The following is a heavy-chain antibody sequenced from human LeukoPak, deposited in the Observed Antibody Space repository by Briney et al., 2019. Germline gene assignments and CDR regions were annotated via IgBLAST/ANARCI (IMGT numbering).Heavy chain of an antibody. D-gene: IGHD6-19*01. V-gene: IGHV3-7*01. CDR1: GFTFSSYW. J-gene: IGHJ4*02. CDR2: IKQDGSEK. Sequence: GGSLRLSCAASGFTFSSYWMSWVRQAPGKGLEWVANIKQDGSEKYYVDSVKGRFTISRDNAKNSLYLQMNSLRAEDTAAYYCAGGPYSSGWYYFDYWGQGTLVTVSS. CDR3: AGGPYSSGWYYFDY.